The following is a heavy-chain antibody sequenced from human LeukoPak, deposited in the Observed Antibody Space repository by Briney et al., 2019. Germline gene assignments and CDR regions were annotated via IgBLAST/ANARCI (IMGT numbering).Heavy chain of an antibody. CDR3: AADLAYYYDSSGCPFDY. Sequence: ASVKVSCKASGYTFTSYYMHWVRQAPGQGLEWMGIINPSGGSTSYAQKFQGRVTMTRDTSTSTVYMELSSLRSEDTAVYYCAADLAYYYDSSGCPFDYWGQGTLVTVSS. CDR2: INPSGGST. V-gene: IGHV1-46*01. D-gene: IGHD3-22*01. J-gene: IGHJ4*02. CDR1: GYTFTSYY.